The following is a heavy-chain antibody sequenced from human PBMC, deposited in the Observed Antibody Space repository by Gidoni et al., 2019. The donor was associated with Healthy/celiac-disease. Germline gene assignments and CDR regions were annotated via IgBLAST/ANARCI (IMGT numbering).Heavy chain of an antibody. CDR3: ASIRPGYSYGLRDYYFDY. V-gene: IGHV4-39*01. Sequence: QLQLQESGPGLVKPSETLSLTCTVSGGSISSSSYYWGWIRQPPGKGLEWIGSIYYSGSTYYNPSLKSRVTISVDTSKNQFSLKLSSVTAADTAVYYCASIRPGYSYGLRDYYFDYWGQGTLVTVSS. J-gene: IGHJ4*02. CDR2: IYYSGST. D-gene: IGHD5-18*01. CDR1: GGSISSSSYY.